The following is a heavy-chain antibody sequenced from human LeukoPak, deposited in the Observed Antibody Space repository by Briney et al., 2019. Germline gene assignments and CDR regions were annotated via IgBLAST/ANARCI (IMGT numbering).Heavy chain of an antibody. J-gene: IGHJ4*02. CDR1: GGSISNSY. D-gene: IGHD1-26*01. V-gene: IGHV4-59*08. CDR2: IYYSRST. CDR3: ASSESGASLGY. Sequence: NPSETLSLTCTVSGGSISNSYWTWIRQPPGKGLEWIGNIYYSRSTNYNPSLKSRVTISVDTSKNQFSLKLSSVTAADTAVYYCASSESGASLGYWGQGTLVTVSS.